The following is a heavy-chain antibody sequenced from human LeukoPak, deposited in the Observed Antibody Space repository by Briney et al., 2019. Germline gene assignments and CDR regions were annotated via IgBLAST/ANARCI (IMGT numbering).Heavy chain of an antibody. CDR2: IYDSGTT. Sequence: PSETLSLTCAVSGGSISGWYWSWIRQPPGKGLEWIGHIYDSGTTNYNPSLKSRVTMSVDSSKNQFSLKLTSVTAADMAVYYCARTGIAAAGTRKTPGIGDYWGQGTLVTVSS. CDR3: ARTGIAAAGTRKTPGIGDY. J-gene: IGHJ4*02. CDR1: GGSISGWY. V-gene: IGHV4-59*01. D-gene: IGHD6-13*01.